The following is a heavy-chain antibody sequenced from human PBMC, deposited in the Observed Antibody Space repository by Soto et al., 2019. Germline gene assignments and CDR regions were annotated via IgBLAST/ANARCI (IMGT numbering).Heavy chain of an antibody. J-gene: IGHJ6*02. V-gene: IGHV1-69*12. Sequence: QVQLVQSGAEVKKPGSSVKVSCKASGGTFSSYAINWVRQAPGQGLEWMGGIIPIFGTADYAQKFQGRVTITADESTSTAYLALSSLRSEDTAVYYCASNGFGETYSYGMDVWGQGTTVTVSS. CDR1: GGTFSSYA. CDR3: ASNGFGETYSYGMDV. CDR2: IIPIFGTA. D-gene: IGHD3-10*01.